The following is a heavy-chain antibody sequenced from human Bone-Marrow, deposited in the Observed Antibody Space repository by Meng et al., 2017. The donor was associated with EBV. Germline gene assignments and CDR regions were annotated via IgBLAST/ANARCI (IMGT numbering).Heavy chain of an antibody. V-gene: IGHV1-2*06. CDR2: INPNSGGT. Sequence: QGLMVQAGAEVKQHGSSVKVSCKASGGTFSSDAISWVRQAPGQGLEWMGRINPNSGGTNYAQKFQGRVTMTRDTSISTAYMELSRLRSDDTAVYYCARLGIGSSWYYFDYWGQGTLVTVSS. CDR1: GGTFSSDA. CDR3: ARLGIGSSWYYFDY. J-gene: IGHJ4*02. D-gene: IGHD6-13*01.